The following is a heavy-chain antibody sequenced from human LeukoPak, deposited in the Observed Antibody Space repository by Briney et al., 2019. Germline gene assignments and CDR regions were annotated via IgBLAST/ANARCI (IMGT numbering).Heavy chain of an antibody. Sequence: PSETLSLTCTVSGGSISSGSYYWSWIRQPAGKGLEWIGRIYTSGSTNYNPSLKSRVTISVDTSKNQFSLKLSSVTAADTAVYYCARLLLPANYFDYWGKGTTVTVSS. CDR1: GGSISSGSYY. D-gene: IGHD2-15*01. J-gene: IGHJ4*03. CDR2: IYTSGST. CDR3: ARLLLPANYFDY. V-gene: IGHV4-61*02.